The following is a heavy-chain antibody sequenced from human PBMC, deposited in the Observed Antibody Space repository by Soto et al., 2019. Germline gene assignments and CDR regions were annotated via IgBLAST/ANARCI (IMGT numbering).Heavy chain of an antibody. D-gene: IGHD3-22*01. Sequence: GASVKVSCKASRYTFTSYGISWVRQAPGQGLEWMGWISAYNGNTRYAQKLQGRVTMTTDTSTNTAYLELSSLISEDTAVYYCATPQDYDGCLDSWGQGTLVTVS. CDR1: RYTFTSYG. CDR2: ISAYNGNT. J-gene: IGHJ4*02. V-gene: IGHV1-18*01. CDR3: ATPQDYDGCLDS.